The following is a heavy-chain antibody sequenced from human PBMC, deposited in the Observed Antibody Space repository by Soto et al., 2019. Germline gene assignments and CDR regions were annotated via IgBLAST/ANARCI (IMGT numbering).Heavy chain of an antibody. CDR1: GFTFSSYG. CDR3: ARGYSSSWYFPFYYYYYGMDV. D-gene: IGHD6-13*01. CDR2: IWYDGSNK. V-gene: IGHV3-33*01. J-gene: IGHJ6*02. Sequence: GGSLRLSCAASGFTFSSYGMHWVRQAPGKGLEWVAVIWYDGSNKYYADSVKGRFTISRDNSKNTLYLQMNSLRAEDTAVYYCARGYSSSWYFPFYYYYYGMDVWGQGTTVTVSS.